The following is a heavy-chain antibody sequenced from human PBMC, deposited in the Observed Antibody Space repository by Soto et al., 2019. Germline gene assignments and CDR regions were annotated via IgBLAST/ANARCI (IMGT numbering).Heavy chain of an antibody. CDR3: EKDRPGRTSGSFFEY. J-gene: IGHJ4*02. CDR1: GFTFSTYA. V-gene: IGHV3-23*01. CDR2: VSASGMNT. D-gene: IGHD1-26*01. Sequence: EVQLLESGGKLVQPGGSLTLSCAASGFTFSTYAMACVRQAPGQGLEWVSGVSASGMNTDYADTVNGRFYISSDNLKHPVHLPWKCLSADDQSLYYCEKDRPGRTSGSFFEYCGQGTPVTVSS.